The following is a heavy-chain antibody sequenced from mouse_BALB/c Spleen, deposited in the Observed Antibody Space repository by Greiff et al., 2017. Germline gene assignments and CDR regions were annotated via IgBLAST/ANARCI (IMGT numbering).Heavy chain of an antibody. Sequence: VQLQQSGPELVKPGASVKISCKASGYSFTGYYMHWVKQSHVKSLEWIGRINPYNGATSYNQNFKDKASLTVDKSSSTAYMELHSLTSEDSAVYYCARGYDVFDYWGQGTTLTVSS. CDR1: GYSFTGYY. CDR2: INPYNGAT. D-gene: IGHD2-2*01. J-gene: IGHJ2*01. CDR3: ARGYDVFDY. V-gene: IGHV1-31*01.